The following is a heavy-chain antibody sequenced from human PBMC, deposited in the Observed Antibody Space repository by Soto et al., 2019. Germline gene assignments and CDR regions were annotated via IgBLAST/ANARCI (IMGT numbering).Heavy chain of an antibody. D-gene: IGHD6-19*01. Sequence: EVQLLESGGGLVQPGGSLRLSCAASGFTFSSYAMSWVRQAPGKGLEWVSAISGSGGSTYYADSVKGRFTISRDNSKNTLYLQMNRLGAEDAALYYWARRSSGGYFDYWGQGTLVTVSA. CDR3: ARRSSGGYFDY. CDR1: GFTFSSYA. V-gene: IGHV3-23*01. J-gene: IGHJ4*02. CDR2: ISGSGGST.